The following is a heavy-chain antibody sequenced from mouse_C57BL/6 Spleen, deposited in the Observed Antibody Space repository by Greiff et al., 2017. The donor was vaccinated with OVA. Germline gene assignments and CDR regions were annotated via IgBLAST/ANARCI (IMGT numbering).Heavy chain of an antibody. V-gene: IGHV3-6*01. D-gene: IGHD1-1*01. CDR1: GYSITSGYY. CDR2: ISYDGSN. J-gene: IGHJ2*01. CDR3: ARDNYGSRFDY. Sequence: EVQLQESGPGLVKPSQSLSLTCSVTGYSITSGYYWNWIRQFPGNKLEWMGYISYDGSNNYNPSLKNRISITRDTSKNQFFLKLNSVTTEDTATYYCARDNYGSRFDYWGQGTTLTVSS.